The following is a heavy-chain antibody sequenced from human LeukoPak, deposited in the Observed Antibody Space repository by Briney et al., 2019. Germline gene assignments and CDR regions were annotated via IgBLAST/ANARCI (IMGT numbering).Heavy chain of an antibody. CDR2: ISGSGGST. D-gene: IGHD4-17*01. CDR1: GFTFSSYA. V-gene: IGHV3-23*01. J-gene: IGHJ3*02. CDR3: ASGEVYGDLDLWAFDI. Sequence: PGGSLRLSCAASGFTFSSYAMSWVRQAPGKGLEWVSAISGSGGSTYYADSVKGRFTISRDNSKNTLYLQMNSLRAEDTAVYYCASGEVYGDLDLWAFDIWGQGTMVTVSS.